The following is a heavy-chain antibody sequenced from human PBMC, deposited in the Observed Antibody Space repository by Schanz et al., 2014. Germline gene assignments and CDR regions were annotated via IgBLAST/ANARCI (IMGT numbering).Heavy chain of an antibody. Sequence: QEQLQESGPGLVKPSETLSLTCTVSGGSITNYYWSWIRHPPGKGLEWVGYVSNTGTANYNPSLKSRVSISVDSSNNKFSLKLSSVTAADTAVYYCARHTYFNCYFDYWGPGTLATVSS. J-gene: IGHJ4*02. V-gene: IGHV4-59*08. CDR1: GGSITNYY. D-gene: IGHD1-1*01. CDR2: VSNTGTA. CDR3: ARHTYFNCYFDY.